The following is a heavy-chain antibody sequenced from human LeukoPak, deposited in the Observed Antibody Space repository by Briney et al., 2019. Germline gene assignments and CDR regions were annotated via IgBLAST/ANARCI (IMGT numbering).Heavy chain of an antibody. Sequence: ASVKVSCKASGYTFTGYYLHWVRQAPGQGLEWLGWINPNSGGTHYAQKFQGRVTVTRDTSISTAYMELNSLRSEDTALYFCARPMTGTGLTYYYYGMDIWGQGTTVTVSS. CDR2: INPNSGGT. J-gene: IGHJ6*02. V-gene: IGHV1-2*02. CDR1: GYTFTGYY. D-gene: IGHD1-1*01. CDR3: ARPMTGTGLTYYYYGMDI.